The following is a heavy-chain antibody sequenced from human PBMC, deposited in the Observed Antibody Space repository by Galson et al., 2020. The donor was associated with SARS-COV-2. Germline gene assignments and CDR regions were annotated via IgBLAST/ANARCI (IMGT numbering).Heavy chain of an antibody. D-gene: IGHD6-13*01. V-gene: IGHV1-3*01. CDR1: GYTFTSYA. J-gene: IGHJ3*02. CDR3: ARIRSSSSAADGAFDI. CDR2: INAGNGNT. Sequence: ASVKVSCKASGYTFTSYAMHWVRQAPGQRLEWMGWINAGNGNTKYSQKFQGRVTITRDTSASTAYMELSSLRSEDTAVYYCARIRSSSSAADGAFDIWGQGTMVTVSS.